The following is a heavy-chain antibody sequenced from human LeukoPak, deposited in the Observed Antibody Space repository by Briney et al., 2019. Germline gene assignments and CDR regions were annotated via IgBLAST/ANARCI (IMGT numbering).Heavy chain of an antibody. D-gene: IGHD4-17*01. CDR2: IYYSGST. Sequence: SETLSLTCTLSGDSIRSGGYYGSWIRQHPGGGLVWIGYIYYSGSTYYNPSLKSRVTISVDTSKNQFSLKLSSVTAADTAVYYCARVPDYGDYVGSFDYWGQGTLVTVSS. CDR3: ARVPDYGDYVGSFDY. J-gene: IGHJ4*02. CDR1: GDSIRSGGYY. V-gene: IGHV4-31*03.